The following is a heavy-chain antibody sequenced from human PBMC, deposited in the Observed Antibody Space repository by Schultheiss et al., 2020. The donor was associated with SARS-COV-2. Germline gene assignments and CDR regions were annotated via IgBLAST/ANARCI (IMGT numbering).Heavy chain of an antibody. CDR3: ARDFEDPCIAARREGTLYYYYMDV. J-gene: IGHJ6*03. V-gene: IGHV3-11*01. Sequence: GGSLRLSCAASGFTFSDYYMSWIRQAPGKGLEWVSYISSSGSTIYYADSVKGRFTISRDNAKNSLYLQMNSLRAEDTAVYYCARDFEDPCIAARREGTLYYYYMDVWGKGTTVTVSS. D-gene: IGHD6-6*01. CDR1: GFTFSDYY. CDR2: ISSSGSTI.